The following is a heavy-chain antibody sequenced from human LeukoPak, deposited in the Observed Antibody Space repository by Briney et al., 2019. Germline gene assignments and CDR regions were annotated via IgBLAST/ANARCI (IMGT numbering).Heavy chain of an antibody. CDR2: ISYDGSNK. D-gene: IGHD5-24*01. J-gene: IGHJ6*03. CDR3: AREISMATMTWNYYYYMDV. CDR1: GFTFSSYA. Sequence: GGSLRLSCAASGFTFSSYAMHWVRQAPGKGLEWVAVISYDGSNKYYADSVKGRFTISRDNSKNTLYLQMNSLRAEDTAVYYCAREISMATMTWNYYYYMDVWGKGTTVTISS. V-gene: IGHV3-30*04.